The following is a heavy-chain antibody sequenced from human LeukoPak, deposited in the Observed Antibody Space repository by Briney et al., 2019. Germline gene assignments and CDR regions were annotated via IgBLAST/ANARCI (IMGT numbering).Heavy chain of an antibody. V-gene: IGHV1-69*13. Sequence: GASVPVSCKASGGTFSSYAISWVRQAPGQGLEWMGGIIPIFGTANYAQKFQGRVTITADESTSTAYMELSSLRSEDTAVYYCARGLLVGGSGSEHDYWGQGSLVTVSS. CDR1: GGTFSSYA. D-gene: IGHD3-10*01. J-gene: IGHJ4*02. CDR3: ARGLLVGGSGSEHDY. CDR2: IIPIFGTA.